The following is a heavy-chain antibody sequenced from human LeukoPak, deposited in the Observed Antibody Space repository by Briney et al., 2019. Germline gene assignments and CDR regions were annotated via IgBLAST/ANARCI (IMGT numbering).Heavy chain of an antibody. CDR2: IRYDGSNK. CDR3: AKDPTHYRVWDYYETIGLSY. D-gene: IGHD3-22*01. V-gene: IGHV3-30*02. J-gene: IGHJ4*02. CDR1: GFTFSSYG. Sequence: GGSLRLSCAASGFTFSSYGMHWVRQAPGKGLEWVAFIRYDGSNKYYADSVKGRFTISRDNSKNTLNLHMNSLRAEDTAVYYCAKDPTHYRVWDYYETIGLSYWGQGTLVTVSS.